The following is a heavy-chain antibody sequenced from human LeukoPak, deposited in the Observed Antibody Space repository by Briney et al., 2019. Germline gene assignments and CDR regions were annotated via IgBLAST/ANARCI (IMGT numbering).Heavy chain of an antibody. CDR2: ISYDGSNK. CDR1: GFTFSSYG. V-gene: IGHV3-30*18. CDR3: AKEVLSDYDFWSGYPHHFDY. Sequence: RAGGSLRLSCAASGFTFSSYGMRWVRQAPGKGLEWVAVISYDGSNKYYADSVKGRFTISRDNSKDTLYLQMNSLRAEDTAVYYCAKEVLSDYDFWSGYPHHFDYWGQGTLVTVSS. D-gene: IGHD3-3*01. J-gene: IGHJ4*02.